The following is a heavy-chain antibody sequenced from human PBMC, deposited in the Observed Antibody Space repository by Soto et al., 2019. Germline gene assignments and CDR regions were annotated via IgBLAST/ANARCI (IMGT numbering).Heavy chain of an antibody. CDR3: ARSGPRTGYDRPGYYYGMDV. CDR1: GYTFTGYY. D-gene: IGHD3-9*01. V-gene: IGHV1-2*04. Sequence: ASVKVSRKASGYTFTGYYMHWVRQAPGQGLEWMGWINPNSGGTNYAQKFQGWVTMTRDTSISTAYMELSRPRSDDTAVYYCARSGPRTGYDRPGYYYGMDVWGQGPTVTVSS. J-gene: IGHJ6*02. CDR2: INPNSGGT.